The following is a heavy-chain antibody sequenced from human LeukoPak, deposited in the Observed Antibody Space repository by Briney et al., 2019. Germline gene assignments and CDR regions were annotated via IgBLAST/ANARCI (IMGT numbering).Heavy chain of an antibody. Sequence: GGSLRLSCAASGFTVSNNYMSWVRQAPGKGLEWVSVIYSGGSTYYADSVKGRFTISRDNSKNTLYLQMNSLRAEDTAVYYCARGDFWSGYYRYYGMDVWGQGTTVTVS. CDR3: ARGDFWSGYYRYYGMDV. CDR2: IYSGGST. CDR1: GFTVSNNY. V-gene: IGHV3-53*01. J-gene: IGHJ6*02. D-gene: IGHD3-3*01.